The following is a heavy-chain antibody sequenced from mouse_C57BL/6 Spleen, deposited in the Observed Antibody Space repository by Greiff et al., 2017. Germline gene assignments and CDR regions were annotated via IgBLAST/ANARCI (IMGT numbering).Heavy chain of an antibody. CDR1: GYTFTSYW. CDR2: IDPSDSET. Sequence: QVQRKQPGAELVRPGSSVKLSCKASGYTFTSYWMHWVKQRPIQGLEWIGNIDPSDSETHYNQKFKDKATWTVDKSSSTAYVQLSSLTSEDSAVYYCARWGTAVVPECFDVWGKGTTVTVSA. D-gene: IGHD1-1*01. J-gene: IGHJ1*03. CDR3: ARWGTAVVPECFDV. V-gene: IGHV1-52*01.